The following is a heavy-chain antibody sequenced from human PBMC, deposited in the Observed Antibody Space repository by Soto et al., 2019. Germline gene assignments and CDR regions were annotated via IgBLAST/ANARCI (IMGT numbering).Heavy chain of an antibody. Sequence: ASVKVSCKASGYTFTSYGISWVRQAPGQGLEWMGWISAYNGSTNYAQKLQGRVTMTTDTSTSTAYMELRSLRSDDTAVYYCARKRGYSYGYLDRYYMDVWGKGTTVTVSS. CDR3: ARKRGYSYGYLDRYYMDV. D-gene: IGHD5-18*01. CDR1: GYTFTSYG. CDR2: ISAYNGST. J-gene: IGHJ6*03. V-gene: IGHV1-18*01.